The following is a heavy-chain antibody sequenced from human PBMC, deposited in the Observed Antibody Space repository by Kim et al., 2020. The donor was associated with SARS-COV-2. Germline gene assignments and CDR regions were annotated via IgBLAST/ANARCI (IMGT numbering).Heavy chain of an antibody. CDR3: ARAGQRGIGDY. CDR1: GFTFNSHA. Sequence: GGSLRLSCAASGFTFNSHAMEWVRQAPGKGLEWVAIISNDGTSKYYAGSLEGRFTVSRDNSKNTVYLQMNSLRTEDTAMYYCARAGQRGIGDYWGQRTQCIVSS. V-gene: IGHV3-30-3*01. CDR2: ISNDGTSK. J-gene: IGHJ4*02. D-gene: IGHD6-25*01.